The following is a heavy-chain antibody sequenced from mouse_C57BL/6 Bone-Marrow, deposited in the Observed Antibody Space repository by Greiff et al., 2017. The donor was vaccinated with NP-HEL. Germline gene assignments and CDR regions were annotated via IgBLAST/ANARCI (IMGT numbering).Heavy chain of an antibody. CDR3: ARSVAFITRMDY. CDR2: INPNNGGT. J-gene: IGHJ4*01. Sequence: EVQLQQSGPELVKPGASVKISCKASGYTFTDYYMNWVKQSHGKSLEWIGDINPNNGGTSYNQKFKGKATLTVDKSSSTAYMELRSLTSEDSAVYYCARSVAFITRMDYWGQGTSVTVSS. D-gene: IGHD1-1*01. V-gene: IGHV1-26*01. CDR1: GYTFTDYY.